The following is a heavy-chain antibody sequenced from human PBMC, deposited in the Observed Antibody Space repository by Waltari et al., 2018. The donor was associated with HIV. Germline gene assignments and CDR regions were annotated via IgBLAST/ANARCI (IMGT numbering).Heavy chain of an antibody. CDR2: VYYSGIT. D-gene: IGHD4-17*01. J-gene: IGHJ4*02. CDR1: GGSIISNVYY. CDR3: APRDYGDYQFDY. Sequence: QLQLQESGPGLVKPSETLSLTCTVSGGSIISNVYYWGWIRQPPGKGLEWIGSVYYSGITYYNPSLRSGDTISVDTSKNQFYVRLRSVTAADTAVYYCAPRDYGDYQFDYWGRGTLVTVSS. V-gene: IGHV4-39*01.